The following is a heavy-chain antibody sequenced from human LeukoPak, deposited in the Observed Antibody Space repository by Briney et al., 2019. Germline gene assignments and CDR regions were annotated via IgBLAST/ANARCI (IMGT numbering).Heavy chain of an antibody. Sequence: GGSLRLSCAASGFTFSSYAMSWVRQAPGRGLEWVSSISGGGGGTYYADSVKGRFTISRDSSKNTLYLQMNSLRAEDTAVYYCASPGSYYGSGRSYFDYWGQGTLVTVSS. CDR3: ASPGSYYGSGRSYFDY. CDR2: ISGGGGGT. CDR1: GFTFSSYA. J-gene: IGHJ4*02. V-gene: IGHV3-23*01. D-gene: IGHD3-10*01.